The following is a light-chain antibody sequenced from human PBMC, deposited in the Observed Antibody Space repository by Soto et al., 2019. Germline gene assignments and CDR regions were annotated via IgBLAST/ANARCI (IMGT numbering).Light chain of an antibody. Sequence: IQLTQSPSSLSASVGDRVTITCRASPAIASFLAWYQQKPGTAPKLLIYGAFTLQSGVPSRFSGSRSGTDYTLTIASLQPEDFATYYCQHLNGSPWTFGQGTKV. CDR3: QHLNGSPWT. V-gene: IGKV1-9*01. CDR1: PAIASF. CDR2: GAF. J-gene: IGKJ1*01.